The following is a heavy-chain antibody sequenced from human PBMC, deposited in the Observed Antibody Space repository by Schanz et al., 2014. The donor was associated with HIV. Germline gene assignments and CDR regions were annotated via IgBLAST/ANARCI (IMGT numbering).Heavy chain of an antibody. CDR1: GYIFTSNG. Sequence: QVQLVQSGAAVKKPGASVKVSCKASGYIFTSNGISWVRQAPGQGLEWMGWISAYNGKTNYARKVQGRVTMTTDTSTSTAYMELRSLTSDDTAVYYCARGERTVHDAFDIWGQGTMVTVSS. CDR3: ARGERTVHDAFDI. D-gene: IGHD4-17*01. CDR2: ISAYNGKT. V-gene: IGHV1-18*01. J-gene: IGHJ3*02.